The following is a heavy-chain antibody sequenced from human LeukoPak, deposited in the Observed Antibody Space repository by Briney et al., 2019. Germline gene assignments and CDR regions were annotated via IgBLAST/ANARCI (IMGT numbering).Heavy chain of an antibody. Sequence: GGSLRLSCAASGFTFSSYSMNWVRQAPGKGLEWVSSISSSSSSIYYADSVKGRFTISRDNAKDSLYLQMNSLRAEDTAVYYCARDSFTTSHRVDIEDYWGQGTLVTVSS. CDR1: GFTFSSYS. CDR2: ISSSSSSI. CDR3: ARDSFTTSHRVDIEDY. D-gene: IGHD2-15*01. V-gene: IGHV3-21*01. J-gene: IGHJ4*02.